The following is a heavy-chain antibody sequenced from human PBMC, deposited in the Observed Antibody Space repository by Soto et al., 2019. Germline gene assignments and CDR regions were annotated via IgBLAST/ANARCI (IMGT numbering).Heavy chain of an antibody. CDR2: IYPGDSDT. CDR3: AASIFYYGMDF. Sequence: VECLTTSCKGSGYTFTNYWIGWVPQMPGKGLEWMGIIYPGDSDTKYNPSFQGQVTISADKSITTTYLRWTSLKASDTAIYYCAASIFYYGMDFWGQGTTVTGSS. V-gene: IGHV5-51*01. J-gene: IGHJ6*01. CDR1: GYTFTNYW.